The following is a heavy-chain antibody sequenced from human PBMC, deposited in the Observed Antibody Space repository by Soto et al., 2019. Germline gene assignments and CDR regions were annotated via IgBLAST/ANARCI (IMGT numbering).Heavy chain of an antibody. CDR1: GGSISGHS. V-gene: IGHV4-4*07. CDR2: IYPSGST. CDR3: VRGRSYSVYDF. D-gene: IGHD5-12*01. J-gene: IGHJ4*02. Sequence: SETLSLTCTVSGGSISGHSWIWIRQPAGRGLEWIGHIYPSGSTSYNPSLGSRVTMSLDTSKNQIFLNLTSVTAADTAVFYCVRGRSYSVYDFWGPGTLVTVSS.